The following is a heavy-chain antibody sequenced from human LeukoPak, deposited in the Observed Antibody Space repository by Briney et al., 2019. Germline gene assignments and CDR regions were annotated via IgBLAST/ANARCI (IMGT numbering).Heavy chain of an antibody. J-gene: IGHJ4*02. Sequence: GGSLRLSCAASGFTFSSYAMSWVRQAPGKGLEWVSAISGSGGSTYYADSVKGRFSIFRDNSKNTPYLQMNSLRAEDTAVYCCAFGVLRFLEWSVDYWGQGTLVTVSS. CDR1: GFTFSSYA. D-gene: IGHD3-3*01. V-gene: IGHV3-23*01. CDR2: ISGSGGST. CDR3: AFGVLRFLEWSVDY.